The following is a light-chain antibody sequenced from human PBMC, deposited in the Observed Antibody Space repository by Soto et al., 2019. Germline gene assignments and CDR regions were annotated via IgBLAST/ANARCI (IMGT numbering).Light chain of an antibody. Sequence: EIVMTQSPATLPVSPGERASLSCRASESVSNNLAWHQQKAGQAPRLLIYGASTRATGIPARFSGSGSGTEFTLTISSLQSEDFAVYYCQQYNNWQYTFGQGTKVDIK. J-gene: IGKJ2*01. CDR2: GAS. CDR1: ESVSNN. CDR3: QQYNNWQYT. V-gene: IGKV3-15*01.